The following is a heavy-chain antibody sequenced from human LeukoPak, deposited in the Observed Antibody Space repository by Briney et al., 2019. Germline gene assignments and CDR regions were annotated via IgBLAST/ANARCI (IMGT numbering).Heavy chain of an antibody. CDR1: GFTFSSYA. CDR3: AKNLYCGGGSCYPSALGMDV. Sequence: GGSLRLSCAASGFTFSSYAMNWVRQAPGKGLEWVSSISGSGNRTYYADSVKGRFTISRDNSKNTLFLQMNSLRAEDTAVYYCAKNLYCGGGSCYPSALGMDVWGQGTTVTVSS. V-gene: IGHV3-23*01. J-gene: IGHJ6*02. CDR2: ISGSGNRT. D-gene: IGHD2-15*01.